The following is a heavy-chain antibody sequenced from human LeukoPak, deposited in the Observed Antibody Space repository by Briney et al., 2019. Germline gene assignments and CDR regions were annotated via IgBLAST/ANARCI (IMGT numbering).Heavy chain of an antibody. V-gene: IGHV1-18*01. CDR3: ARDLPLYCSGGSCIYRYCGMDV. CDR1: GYTFTSYG. CDR2: ISAYNGNT. J-gene: IGHJ6*02. Sequence: ASVKVSCKTSGYTFTSYGISWVRQAPGQGLEWMGWISAYNGNTNYAQKLQGRVTMTTDTSTSTAYMELRSLRSDDTAVYYFARDLPLYCSGGSCIYRYCGMDVWGQGTTVTVSS. D-gene: IGHD2-15*01.